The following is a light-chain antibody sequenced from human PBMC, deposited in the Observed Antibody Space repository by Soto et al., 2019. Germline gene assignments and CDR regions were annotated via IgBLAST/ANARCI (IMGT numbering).Light chain of an antibody. V-gene: IGKV1-5*01. CDR1: QSISSW. Sequence: DIQMTQSPSTLSASLVDRVTITCRASQSISSWLAWYQQKPGKAPKLLIYDASSLESGVPSRFSGSGSGTEFTLTISSLQPDDFATYYCQQYNSLITFGQGTRLEIK. J-gene: IGKJ5*01. CDR2: DAS. CDR3: QQYNSLIT.